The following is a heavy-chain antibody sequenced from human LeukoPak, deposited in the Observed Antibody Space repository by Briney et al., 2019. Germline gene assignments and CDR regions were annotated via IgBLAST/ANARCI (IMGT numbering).Heavy chain of an antibody. J-gene: IGHJ6*03. V-gene: IGHV1-2*06. CDR2: INPNSGGT. D-gene: IGHD3-3*01. CDR3: ARDALGYDFWSGYYDRYYYYMDV. CDR1: GYTFTGYY. Sequence: ASVKVSCKASGYTFTGYYMHWVRQAPGQGLEWMGRINPNSGGTNYAQKFQGRVTMTRDTSISTAYVELSRLRSDDTAVYYCARDALGYDFWSGYYDRYYYYMDVWGKGTTVTVSS.